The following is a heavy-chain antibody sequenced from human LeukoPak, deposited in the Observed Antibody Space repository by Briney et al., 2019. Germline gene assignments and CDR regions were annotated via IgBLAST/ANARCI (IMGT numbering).Heavy chain of an antibody. CDR2: IYYSGST. Sequence: SETLSLTCTVSGGSISSGDYYWSWIRQPPGKGLEWIGYIYYSGSTYYNPSLKSRVTISVDTSKNQFSLKLSSVTAADTAVYYCARASSSWNDDAFDIWGQGTMVTVSS. J-gene: IGHJ3*02. CDR3: ARASSSWNDDAFDI. CDR1: GGSISSGDYY. D-gene: IGHD6-13*01. V-gene: IGHV4-30-4*08.